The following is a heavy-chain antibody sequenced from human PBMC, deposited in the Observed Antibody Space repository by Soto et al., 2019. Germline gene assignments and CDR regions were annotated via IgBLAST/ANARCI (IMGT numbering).Heavy chain of an antibody. J-gene: IGHJ4*02. V-gene: IGHV1-18*01. CDR3: AMALYYYDNSGLAY. D-gene: IGHD3-22*01. CDR2: ITIYSGDA. Sequence: QVRLEQSGPEVKKTGASVKVSCKASGYTFTSYGISWVRQAPGQGVELMGWITIYSGDANYAQSFQDRVTMTRDTSTNTVYMEMRTLRSDDTAVYYCAMALYYYDNSGLAYWGQGTLVTVSS. CDR1: GYTFTSYG.